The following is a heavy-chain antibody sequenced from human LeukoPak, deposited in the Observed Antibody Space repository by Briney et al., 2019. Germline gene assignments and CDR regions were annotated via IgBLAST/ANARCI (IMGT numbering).Heavy chain of an antibody. CDR3: HYDSSGIVDAFDI. D-gene: IGHD3-22*01. CDR2: INHSGSN. V-gene: IGHV4-34*01. J-gene: IGHJ3*02. CDR1: GGSFSGYY. Sequence: PGETLTLTCAVYGGSFSGYYWSWIRQPPGRGLEWVGEINHSGSNNYYPSLKSRVNISVDTSKNQFFLKLSSVTAADTAVFLFHYDSSGIVDAFDIWGQGTIVSVS.